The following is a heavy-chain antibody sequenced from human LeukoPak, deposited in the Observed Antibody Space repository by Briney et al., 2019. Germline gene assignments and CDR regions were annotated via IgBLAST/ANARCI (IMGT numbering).Heavy chain of an antibody. CDR3: ARRRWLQLEGFDY. CDR1: GYSISSGYY. CDR2: IYHGGST. J-gene: IGHJ4*02. D-gene: IGHD5-24*01. Sequence: SETLSLTCAVSGYSISSGYYWGWIRQPPGKGPEWIGSIYHGGSTYYNPSLKSRVTISVDTSKNQFSLKLSSVTAADTAVYYCARRRWLQLEGFDYWGQGTLVTVSS. V-gene: IGHV4-38-2*01.